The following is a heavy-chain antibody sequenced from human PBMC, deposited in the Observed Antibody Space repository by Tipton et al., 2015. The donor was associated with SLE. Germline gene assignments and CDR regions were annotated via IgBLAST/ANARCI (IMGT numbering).Heavy chain of an antibody. V-gene: IGHV4-39*07. CDR1: GGSITNRHHY. D-gene: IGHD3-3*01. Sequence: LRLSCTVSGGSITNRHHYWGWIRQPPGKGLEWIGSIYYSGTSYYNPSLESRVTISVDTSKNQFSLKLTSVTAADTAVYYCARLQYIFGGMDVWGEGTTVTVSS. CDR3: ARLQYIFGGMDV. J-gene: IGHJ6*04. CDR2: IYYSGTS.